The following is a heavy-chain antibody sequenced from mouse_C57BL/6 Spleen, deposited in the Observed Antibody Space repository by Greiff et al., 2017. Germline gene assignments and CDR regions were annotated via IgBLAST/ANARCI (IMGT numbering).Heavy chain of an antibody. J-gene: IGHJ1*03. V-gene: IGHV1-55*01. D-gene: IGHD1-1*01. CDR1: GYTFTSYW. CDR3: ARAGRPMDWYFDV. CDR2: IYPGSGST. Sequence: QVQLQQPGAELVKPGASVKMSCKASGYTFTSYWITWVKQRPGHGLEWIGDIYPGSGSTNYNEKFKSKATLTVDTSSSTAYMQLSSLTSEDSAVYFCARAGRPMDWYFDVWGTGATVTVSS.